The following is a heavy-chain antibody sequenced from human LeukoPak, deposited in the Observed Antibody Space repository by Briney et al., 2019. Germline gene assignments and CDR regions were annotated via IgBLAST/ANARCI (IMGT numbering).Heavy chain of an antibody. CDR1: GGSISSYY. CDR2: FHYSGNT. D-gene: IGHD5-24*01. J-gene: IGHJ4*02. CDR3: ARAPMGGGYKGTGPSDS. V-gene: IGHV4-59*01. Sequence: PSETLSLTCTVSGGSISSYYWSWIRQPLGKGLEWIGYFHYSGNTNYNPSLKSRVTMSLDMSKNQFTLKLNSVTAADTAVYYCARAPMGGGYKGTGPSDSWGQGTLVTVSS.